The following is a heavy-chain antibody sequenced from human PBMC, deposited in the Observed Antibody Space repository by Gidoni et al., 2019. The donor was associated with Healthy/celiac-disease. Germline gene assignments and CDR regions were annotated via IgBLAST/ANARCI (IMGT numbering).Heavy chain of an antibody. Sequence: EVQLLESGGGLVQPGWSLRLSCAASGFTFSSYAMSWVRQAPGRGLEWVSAISGSGGSTYYADSVEGRFTISRNNSKNTLYLQMNSLRAEDTAVYYCAKDSPAAGFPNFDYWGQGTLVTVSS. CDR3: AKDSPAAGFPNFDY. J-gene: IGHJ4*02. CDR2: ISGSGGST. CDR1: GFTFSSYA. V-gene: IGHV3-23*01. D-gene: IGHD6-13*01.